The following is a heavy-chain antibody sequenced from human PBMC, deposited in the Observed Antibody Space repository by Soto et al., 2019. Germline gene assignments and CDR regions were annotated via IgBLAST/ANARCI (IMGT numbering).Heavy chain of an antibody. Sequence: EVQLVESGGGLVQPGGSLRLSCAASGFTFSSYWMHWVRQAPGKGLVWVSRINSDGSSTSYADSVKGRFTISSDNAKNTLYLQMNSLRAEDTDVYYCARDPTYFYDSSGYYDYWGQGTLVTVSS. D-gene: IGHD3-22*01. CDR2: INSDGSST. J-gene: IGHJ4*02. CDR1: GFTFSSYW. V-gene: IGHV3-74*01. CDR3: ARDPTYFYDSSGYYDY.